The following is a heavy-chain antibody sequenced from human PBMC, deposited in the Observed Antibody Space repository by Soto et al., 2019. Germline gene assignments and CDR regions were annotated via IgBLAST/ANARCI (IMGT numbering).Heavy chain of an antibody. V-gene: IGHV3-23*01. Sequence: GSLRLSCAASGFTFPTYAMTWVRQAPGKGLEWVSTLSGNGDDTYYADSVKGRFTISRDNSKNTLYLQMNSLRAEDTAVYYCARLNPSHRSDHFDYWGQGTPVTVSS. CDR3: ARLNPSHRSDHFDY. D-gene: IGHD3-16*02. CDR2: LSGNGDDT. J-gene: IGHJ4*02. CDR1: GFTFPTYA.